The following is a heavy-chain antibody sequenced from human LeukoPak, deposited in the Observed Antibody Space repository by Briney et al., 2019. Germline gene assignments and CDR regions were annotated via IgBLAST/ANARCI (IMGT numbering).Heavy chain of an antibody. CDR1: GGTFSSYA. Sequence: GASVKVSCKASGGTFSSYAISWVRQAPGQGLEWMGGIIPIFGTANYAQKFQGRVTITADESTSTAYMELSSLRSEDTAVYYCARNPVVITTSALDYWGQGTLVTVSS. V-gene: IGHV1-69*13. J-gene: IGHJ4*02. CDR3: ARNPVVITTSALDY. D-gene: IGHD3-22*01. CDR2: IIPIFGTA.